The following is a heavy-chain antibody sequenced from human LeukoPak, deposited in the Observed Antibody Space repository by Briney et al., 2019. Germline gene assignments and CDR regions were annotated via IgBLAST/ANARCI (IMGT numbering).Heavy chain of an antibody. V-gene: IGHV3-73*01. CDR1: GFTFSGSA. J-gene: IGHJ6*02. CDR2: IRSKVNSYAT. Sequence: GGSLKLSCAASGFTFSGSAMHWARQASGKGLEWVGRIRSKVNSYATAYAASVKGRFTISRDDSKNTAYLQMNSLKTEDTAVYYCTSYYDPQDYYYYNMDVWGQGTTVTVSS. D-gene: IGHD3-22*01. CDR3: TSYYDPQDYYYYNMDV.